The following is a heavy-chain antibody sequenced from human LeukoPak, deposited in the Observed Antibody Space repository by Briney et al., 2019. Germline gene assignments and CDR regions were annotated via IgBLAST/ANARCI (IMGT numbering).Heavy chain of an antibody. V-gene: IGHV3-23*01. CDR1: GFTFSTYV. CDR3: ARDSGRFDIFDI. J-gene: IGHJ3*02. D-gene: IGHD3-10*01. CDR2: LSGSGGST. Sequence: GGSLRLSCAASGFTFSTYVMTWVRQVPGKGLECFSALSGSGGSTFYADSVKGRFTISRDNSNSTLYLQMNSLRAEDTAVYYCARDSGRFDIFDIWGQGTMVTVSS.